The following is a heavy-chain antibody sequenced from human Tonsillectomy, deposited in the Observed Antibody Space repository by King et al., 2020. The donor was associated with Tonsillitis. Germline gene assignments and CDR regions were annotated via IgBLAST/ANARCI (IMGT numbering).Heavy chain of an antibody. V-gene: IGHV3-23*04. CDR2: ISGSGGST. D-gene: IGHD3-9*01. J-gene: IGHJ4*02. CDR3: AKYDAGFDILTGYYPFDY. CDR1: GCHFSSYA. Sequence: QLVQSGGGLVQPGGSLRLVCSASGCHFSSYANSLVRQAPGKGLELVSTISGSGGSTVYADTVRGRFHISRDNSKNTLFLQMNRLRAEDTAVYYCAKYDAGFDILTGYYPFDYWGQGTLVTVSS.